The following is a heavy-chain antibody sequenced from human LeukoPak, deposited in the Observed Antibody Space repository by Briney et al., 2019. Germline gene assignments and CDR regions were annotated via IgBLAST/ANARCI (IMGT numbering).Heavy chain of an antibody. Sequence: PGGSMRHSCAASGFTFSSYGMHWVRRSPGKGLEWVAVISYDGSNKYYADSVKGRFTISRDNSKNTLYLQMNSLRAEDTAVYYCASTASSGWKLDYWGQGALVTVSS. CDR1: GFTFSSYG. J-gene: IGHJ4*02. V-gene: IGHV3-30*03. D-gene: IGHD6-19*01. CDR3: ASTASSGWKLDY. CDR2: ISYDGSNK.